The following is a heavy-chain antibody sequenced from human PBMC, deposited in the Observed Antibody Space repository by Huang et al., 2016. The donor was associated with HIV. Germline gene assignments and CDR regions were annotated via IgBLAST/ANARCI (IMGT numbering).Heavy chain of an antibody. J-gene: IGHJ4*02. Sequence: QVHLVQSGAEVKKPGASVKVSCKASGYTFTNDYINWVRQAHGRGLGWMGWMNPNTGKTGFAKSFQGRVTMTRKTSITTAYMELTSLTSEDTAVYYCARSAYGDLDYWGLGTLVIVSS. CDR2: MNPNTGKT. D-gene: IGHD4-17*01. CDR1: GYTFTNDY. CDR3: ARSAYGDLDY. V-gene: IGHV1-8*02.